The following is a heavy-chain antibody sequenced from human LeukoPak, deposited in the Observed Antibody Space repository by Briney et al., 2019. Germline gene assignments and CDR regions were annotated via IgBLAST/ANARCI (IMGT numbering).Heavy chain of an antibody. CDR1: ADTVSSNSAA. D-gene: IGHD1-1*01. Sequence: SRTLSLTSALSADTVSSNSAACSWIRQSPSRGLEWLGRTYYRSKWYNDYAVSVKRLITINPDTSKNQFSLQLTAVTPEDTAVYYCAGEDAGTTYFDYWGQGTLVTVSS. J-gene: IGHJ4*02. CDR2: TYYRSKWYN. V-gene: IGHV6-1*01. CDR3: AGEDAGTTYFDY.